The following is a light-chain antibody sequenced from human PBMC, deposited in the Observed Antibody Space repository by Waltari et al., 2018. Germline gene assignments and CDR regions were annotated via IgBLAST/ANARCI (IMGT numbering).Light chain of an antibody. V-gene: IGLV2-14*01. CDR3: TSYTSSPSWV. CDR2: DVS. J-gene: IGLJ3*02. Sequence: QSALTQPASVSGSPGQSITISCTGTSSDVGGYKYVSWYQQQPGKAPKLMIYDVSKRPSGVSKRCSGSKSGNTASLTSSGLQAEDEADYYCTSYTSSPSWVFGGGTKLTVL. CDR1: SSDVGGYKY.